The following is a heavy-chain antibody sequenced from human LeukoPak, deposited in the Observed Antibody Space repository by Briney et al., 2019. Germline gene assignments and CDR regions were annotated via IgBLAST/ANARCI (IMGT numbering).Heavy chain of an antibody. CDR1: GGSITGYY. V-gene: IGHV4-34*01. J-gene: IGHJ4*02. CDR2: IHYTGAT. D-gene: IGHD2-2*01. Sequence: SETLSLTCAVYGGSITGYYWSWIRQTPGRGLEWVGEIHYTGATSYNPSLKSRATISTDTSKNQFSLRLSSVTAADTAVYYCARSGSSTTPRLDYWGQGTLVTVSS. CDR3: ARSGSSTTPRLDY.